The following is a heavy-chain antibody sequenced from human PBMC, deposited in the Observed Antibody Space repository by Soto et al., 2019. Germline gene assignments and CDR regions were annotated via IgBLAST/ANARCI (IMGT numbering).Heavy chain of an antibody. CDR1: GGSISSYY. CDR2: IYYSGST. CDR3: ARDGDIAAQDSWFDP. D-gene: IGHD6-13*01. J-gene: IGHJ5*02. V-gene: IGHV4-59*01. Sequence: PSETLSLTCTVSGGSISSYYWSWIRQPPGKGLEWIGYIYYSGSTNYNPSLKSRVTISVDTSKNQFSLKLSSVTAADTAVYYCARDGDIAAQDSWFDPWGQGTLVTVSS.